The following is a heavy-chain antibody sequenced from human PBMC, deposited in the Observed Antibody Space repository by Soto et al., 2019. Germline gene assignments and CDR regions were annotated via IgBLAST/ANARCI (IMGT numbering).Heavy chain of an antibody. CDR3: VSVTMLRGGLGALDF. Sequence: EVQLVESGGALVQPGGSLRLSCAASGFSFSDHYMDWAHQTPGKGLEWVGRVRNKANSYTTEYAPSVKGRFTISRDDSKNSLYLEMNSVQIEDPAVYYCVSVTMLRGGLGALDFWGQGTKVTVSS. J-gene: IGHJ3*01. CDR2: VRNKANSYTT. D-gene: IGHD3-10*01. V-gene: IGHV3-72*01. CDR1: GFSFSDHY.